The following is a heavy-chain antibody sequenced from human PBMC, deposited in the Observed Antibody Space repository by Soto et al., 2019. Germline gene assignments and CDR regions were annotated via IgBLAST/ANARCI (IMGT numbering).Heavy chain of an antibody. V-gene: IGHV4-30-2*01. D-gene: IGHD1-1*01. CDR2: IFPSVTT. Sequence: SETLSLTCGVSGGSLSGATYSWNWIRQPPGKGLEWIGYIFPSVTTYYNPSLKSRVTISIDVSKNQFSLSLRSLTAADTAVYYCARSLEFDYWSQGTLVTVSS. CDR1: GGSLSGATYS. CDR3: ARSLEFDY. J-gene: IGHJ4*02.